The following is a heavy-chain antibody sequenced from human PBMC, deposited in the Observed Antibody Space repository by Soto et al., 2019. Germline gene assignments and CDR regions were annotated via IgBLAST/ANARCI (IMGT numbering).Heavy chain of an antibody. CDR3: ARGRGRYSRGWSWFDP. D-gene: IGHD6-19*01. V-gene: IGHV4-4*02. CDR2: IFQSGST. J-gene: IGHJ5*02. Sequence: SETLSLTRAVSGGAPSRCYASCALVRRPPWKGLEWIGEIFQSGSTNYTPSLDSRVTISVDKSKNQFSLTLTSVTAADTAVYFCARGRGRYSRGWSWFDPWGQGILVTVSS. CDR1: GGAPSRCYAS.